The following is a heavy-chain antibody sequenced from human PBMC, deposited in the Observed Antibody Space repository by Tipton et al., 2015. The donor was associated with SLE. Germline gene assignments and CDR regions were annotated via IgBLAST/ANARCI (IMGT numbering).Heavy chain of an antibody. J-gene: IGHJ4*02. V-gene: IGHV3-53*05. CDR3: ARALYDSSGYYFDY. D-gene: IGHD3-22*01. CDR1: GFTVSSNY. CDR2: IYSGGST. Sequence: SLRLSCAASGFTVSSNYMSWVRQAPGKGLEWVSVIYSGGSTYYADSVKGRFTISRDNSKNTLYLQMNSLRAEDTAVYYRARALYDSSGYYFDYWGQGTLVTVSS.